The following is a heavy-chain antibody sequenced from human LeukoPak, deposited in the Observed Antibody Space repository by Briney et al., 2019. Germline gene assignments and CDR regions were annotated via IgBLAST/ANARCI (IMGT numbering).Heavy chain of an antibody. CDR1: GFTFSSYS. V-gene: IGHV3-21*01. D-gene: IGHD3-22*01. J-gene: IGHJ3*02. CDR3: AREGLDYCDGRGAFDI. CDR2: ISSSSSYI. Sequence: TGGSLRLSCAASGFTFSSYSMNWVRQAPGKGLEWVSSISSSSSYIYYADSVKGRFTISRDNAKNSLYLQMNSLRAEDTAVYYCAREGLDYCDGRGAFDIWGQGTMVTVSS.